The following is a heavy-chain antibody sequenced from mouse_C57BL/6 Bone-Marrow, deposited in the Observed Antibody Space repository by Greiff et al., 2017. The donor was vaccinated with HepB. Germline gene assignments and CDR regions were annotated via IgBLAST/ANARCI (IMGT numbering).Heavy chain of an antibody. J-gene: IGHJ1*03. Sequence: EVQGVESGGGLVQPGGSMKLSCAASGFTFSDAWMDWVRQSPEKGLEWVAEIRNKANNHATYYAESVKGRFTISRDDSKSSVYLQMNSLRAEDTGIYYCTRDYDYPWYFDVWGTGTTVTVSS. V-gene: IGHV6-6*01. CDR2: IRNKANNHAT. CDR1: GFTFSDAW. D-gene: IGHD2-4*01. CDR3: TRDYDYPWYFDV.